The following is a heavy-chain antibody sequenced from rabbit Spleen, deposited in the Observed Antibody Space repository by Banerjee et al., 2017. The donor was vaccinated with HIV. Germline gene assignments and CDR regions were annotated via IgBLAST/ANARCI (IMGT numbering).Heavy chain of an antibody. D-gene: IGHD1-1*01. CDR1: GFSFSDRDV. CDR2: INAVTGKA. Sequence: QEQLEESGGGLVKPEGSLTLTCKASGFSFSDRDVMCWVRQAPGKGLEWIACINAVTGKAVYASWAKGRCTFSKTSSTTVTLQMTSLTGADTAAYFGARNYVNAFDPWGQGPLVPVS. CDR3: ARNYVNAFDP. J-gene: IGHJ2*01. V-gene: IGHV1S45*01.